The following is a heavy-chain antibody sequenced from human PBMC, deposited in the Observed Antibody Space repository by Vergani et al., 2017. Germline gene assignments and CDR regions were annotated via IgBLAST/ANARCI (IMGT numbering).Heavy chain of an antibody. J-gene: IGHJ3*02. CDR2: IIPIFGTA. CDR1: GGTFSSYA. V-gene: IGHV1-69*01. CDR3: ATRDPGRDAFDI. Sequence: QVQLVQSGAEGKKPGSSVKVSCKASGGTFSSYASSWVRHAPGQGLEWMGGIIPIFGTANYAQKFQGRVTITADESPSTAYMELSSLRSEDTAVYYRATRDPGRDAFDIWGQGTMVTVSS.